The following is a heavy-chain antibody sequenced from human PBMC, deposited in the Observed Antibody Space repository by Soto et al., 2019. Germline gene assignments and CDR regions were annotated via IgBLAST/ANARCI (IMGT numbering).Heavy chain of an antibody. CDR3: ARAYCSGTTCYEFDY. CDR1: GYRFTNYW. Sequence: GESLKISCKGSGYRFTNYWIGWVRQMPGKGLEWMGIIYPGDSDTRYSPSFQGQVTISADKSINTAYLQWSSLKASDTAMYYCARAYCSGTTCYEFDYWGQGTQVTVSS. D-gene: IGHD2-2*01. V-gene: IGHV5-51*01. CDR2: IYPGDSDT. J-gene: IGHJ4*02.